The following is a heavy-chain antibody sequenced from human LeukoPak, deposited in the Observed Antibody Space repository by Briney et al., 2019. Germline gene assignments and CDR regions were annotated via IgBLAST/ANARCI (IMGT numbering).Heavy chain of an antibody. CDR3: VKDYGKYQILERATSDF. Sequence: GGSLRLSCAASGFTVSSNYMSWVRQAPGKGLEWVSVIYSSGSSYYADSVKGRFTISRDNSNNTLYLQMNTLRAEDTAMYYCVKDYGKYQILERATSDFWGQGTL. D-gene: IGHD5-24*01. CDR2: IYSSGSS. CDR1: GFTVSSNY. J-gene: IGHJ4*02. V-gene: IGHV3-66*03.